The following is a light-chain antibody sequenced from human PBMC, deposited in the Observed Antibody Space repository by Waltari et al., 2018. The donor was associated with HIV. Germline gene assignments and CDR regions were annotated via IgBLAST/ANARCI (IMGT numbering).Light chain of an antibody. Sequence: QSVLTQPPSVSGAPGQRVTISCTGSSSNIGAGYDVHWYQQLPGTAPKLLIYGNSNRPSGVPDRFSGSKSGTSASLAITGLQAEDEADYYCQSYDNSLSGFNWVFGGGTKLTVL. CDR1: SSNIGAGYD. V-gene: IGLV1-40*01. CDR2: GNS. CDR3: QSYDNSLSGFNWV. J-gene: IGLJ3*02.